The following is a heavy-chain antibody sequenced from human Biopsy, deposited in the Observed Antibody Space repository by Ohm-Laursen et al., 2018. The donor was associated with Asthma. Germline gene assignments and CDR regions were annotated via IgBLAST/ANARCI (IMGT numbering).Heavy chain of an antibody. CDR1: GYTFTSNA. Sequence: ASVKVSCKASGYTFTSNAIHWMRQAPGQSLEWMAWLNPVNGNTKYSQQFQGRVTITRDTSASTAYMELSSPTSEDTAVFYCAREVGATRYDPWGQGTLVTVSS. D-gene: IGHD1-26*01. CDR3: AREVGATRYDP. CDR2: LNPVNGNT. V-gene: IGHV1-3*01. J-gene: IGHJ5*02.